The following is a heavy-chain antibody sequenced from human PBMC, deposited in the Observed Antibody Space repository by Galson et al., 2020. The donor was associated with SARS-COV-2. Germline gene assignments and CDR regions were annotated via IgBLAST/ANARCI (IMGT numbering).Heavy chain of an antibody. D-gene: IGHD1-26*01. CDR1: GGTFTGHH. CDR3: ARDPNSGNHHGWFDA. Sequence: SETLSLTCAVYGGTFTGHHWSWIRQPPGKGLEWIGEINYGGGVSSDPSFKSRVTISVDTSKNQFSLKLNSVTATDTAVYYCARDPNSGNHHGWFDAWGQGTLVTVSS. J-gene: IGHJ5*02. CDR2: INYGGGV. V-gene: IGHV4-34*01.